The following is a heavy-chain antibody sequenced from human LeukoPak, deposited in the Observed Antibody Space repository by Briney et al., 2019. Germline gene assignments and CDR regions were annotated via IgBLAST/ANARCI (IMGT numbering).Heavy chain of an antibody. Sequence: RGESLKISCKGSGYTFTNYWIGWVRQMPGKGLEWMGIIYPGDSDTRYSPSFQGQVTISADKSISTAFLQWSSLKASDTAMYYCARRGSGSGSYGGYWGQGTLVTVSS. CDR1: GYTFTNYW. V-gene: IGHV5-51*01. J-gene: IGHJ4*02. D-gene: IGHD3-10*01. CDR3: ARRGSGSGSYGGY. CDR2: IYPGDSDT.